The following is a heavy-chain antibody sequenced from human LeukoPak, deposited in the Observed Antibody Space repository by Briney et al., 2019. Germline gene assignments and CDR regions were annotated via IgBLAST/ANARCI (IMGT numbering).Heavy chain of an antibody. V-gene: IGHV3-23*01. D-gene: IGHD6-13*01. CDR3: AKDLLSSSWLLTANYYYYMDV. CDR1: GFTFSIYG. J-gene: IGHJ6*03. CDR2: ITDSGTT. Sequence: GGTLRLSCAASGFTFSIYGMSWVRQAPGKGLEWFSAITDSGTTYYADSVKGRFTISGDNSKNTLYLQMNSLRAEDTAVYYCAKDLLSSSWLLTANYYYYMDVWGKGTTVTVSS.